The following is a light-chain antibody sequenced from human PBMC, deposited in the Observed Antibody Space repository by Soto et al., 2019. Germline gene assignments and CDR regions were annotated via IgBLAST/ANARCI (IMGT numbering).Light chain of an antibody. J-gene: IGKJ3*01. Sequence: EIVLTQSPATLSLSPGERATLSCRASQSISSYLAWYQQKPGQARRLLIYDAFNRATGIPARFSGSGSGTDFPLTISSLEPEDFAVYYCQQRGNWPPTFGPGTKVDIK. CDR2: DAF. CDR3: QQRGNWPPT. CDR1: QSISSY. V-gene: IGKV3-11*01.